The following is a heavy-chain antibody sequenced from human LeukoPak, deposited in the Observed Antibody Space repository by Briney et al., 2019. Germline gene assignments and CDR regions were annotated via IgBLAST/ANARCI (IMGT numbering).Heavy chain of an antibody. D-gene: IGHD6-19*01. CDR3: ARRVAVAGTGWFDP. CDR1: GGSINSYD. J-gene: IGHJ5*02. V-gene: IGHV4-4*07. Sequence: PSETLSLTCTVSGGSINSYDWSWIRQPAGKGLEWVGRIFSGGSTNYNPSLKSRVTMSVDTSKNQFSLKLSSVTAADTAVYYCARRVAVAGTGWFDPWGQGTLVTVSS. CDR2: IFSGGST.